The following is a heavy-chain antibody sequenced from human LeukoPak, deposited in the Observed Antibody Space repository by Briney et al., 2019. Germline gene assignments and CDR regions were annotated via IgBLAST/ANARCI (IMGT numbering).Heavy chain of an antibody. Sequence: SETLSLTCTVSGGSISSYYWSWIRQPPGKGLEWIGFIYYSGSTNYNPSLKSRVTISVDTSKNQFSLKLSSVTAADTAVYYCARRGSSNSTDYWGQGALVIVSS. CDR3: ARRGSSNSTDY. CDR2: IYYSGST. CDR1: GGSISSYY. J-gene: IGHJ4*02. D-gene: IGHD2-15*01. V-gene: IGHV4-59*08.